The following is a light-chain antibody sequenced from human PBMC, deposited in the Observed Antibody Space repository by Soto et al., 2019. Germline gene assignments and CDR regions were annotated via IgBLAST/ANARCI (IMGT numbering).Light chain of an antibody. J-gene: IGKJ3*01. Sequence: EMVMTQSPATLSVSPGERVTLSCRASESVHSNLAWYQQKPGQGPSLLIYYASTRVTGVPDRFSGSGSGTEFTPTISSLQYEDFGVYYCQHDSNWPPTFGPGTKVEIK. CDR2: YAS. CDR1: ESVHSN. CDR3: QHDSNWPPT. V-gene: IGKV3-15*01.